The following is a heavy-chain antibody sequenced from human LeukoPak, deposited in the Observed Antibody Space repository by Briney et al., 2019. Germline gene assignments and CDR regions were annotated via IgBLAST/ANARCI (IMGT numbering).Heavy chain of an antibody. CDR1: GGSISSSSYY. Sequence: SETLSLTCTVSGGSISSSSYYWGWIRQPPGKGLEWIGSIHYSGTTYFNPSLKSRVTISVDTSKNQFSLNLSPVTAADTAVYYCARALVRATMVWYFDLWGRGTLVTVSS. CDR2: IHYSGTT. CDR3: ARALVRATMVWYFDL. J-gene: IGHJ2*01. V-gene: IGHV4-39*01. D-gene: IGHD5-12*01.